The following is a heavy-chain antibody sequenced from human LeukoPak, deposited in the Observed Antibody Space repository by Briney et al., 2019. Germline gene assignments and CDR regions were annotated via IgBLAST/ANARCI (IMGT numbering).Heavy chain of an antibody. Sequence: SETLSLTCAVSSGSISSTTWWSWVRQPPGKGLEWIGETNHSGNTYYNPSLTGRVTISVDRSDNQFSLKVNSVTAADTAVYYCALGYHDVWERWGQGTLVTVSS. CDR1: SGSISSTTW. CDR2: TNHSGNT. J-gene: IGHJ4*02. CDR3: ALGYHDVWER. V-gene: IGHV4-4*02. D-gene: IGHD1-26*01.